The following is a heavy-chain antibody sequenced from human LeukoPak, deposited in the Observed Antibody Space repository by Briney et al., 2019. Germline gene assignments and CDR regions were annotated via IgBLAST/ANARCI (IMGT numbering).Heavy chain of an antibody. CDR2: MNPNSGNT. CDR3: ARGRLSYCSGGSCYYGNDY. V-gene: IGHV1-8*03. J-gene: IGHJ4*02. CDR1: GYTFTSYD. Sequence: GASVKVSCKASGYTFTSYDINWVRQATGQGLEWMGWMNPNSGNTGYAKKFQGRVTITRNTSISTAYMELSSLRSEDTAVYYCARGRLSYCSGGSCYYGNDYWGQGTLVTVSS. D-gene: IGHD2-15*01.